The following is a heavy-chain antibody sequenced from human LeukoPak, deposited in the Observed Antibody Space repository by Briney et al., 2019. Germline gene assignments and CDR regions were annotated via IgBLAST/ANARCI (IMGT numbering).Heavy chain of an antibody. CDR3: ARDMYSSGRVPFDY. D-gene: IGHD6-19*01. CDR1: GGSISSYY. CDR2: IYYSGST. V-gene: IGHV4-59*01. Sequence: SETLSLTCTVSGGSISSYYWSWIRQPPGKGLEWIGYIYYSGSTNYNPSLKSRVTISVDTSKNQFSLKLSSVTAADTAVYYCARDMYSSGRVPFDYWGQGTLVTVSS. J-gene: IGHJ4*02.